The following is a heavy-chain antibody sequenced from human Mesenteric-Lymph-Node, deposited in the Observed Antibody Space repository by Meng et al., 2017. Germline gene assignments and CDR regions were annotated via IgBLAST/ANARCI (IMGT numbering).Heavy chain of an antibody. CDR3: ARRGVRGGYNPYYFDY. V-gene: IGHV4-61*01. Sequence: GSLRLSCSVSGASVSINPSSWTWVRQPPGKGLEWIGYNFNDGRTNYNPSLKTRVTMSIDTSKNQFSLTLSSVTAADTAVYYCARRGVRGGYNPYYFDYWGQGTLVTVSS. J-gene: IGHJ4*02. CDR2: NFNDGRT. CDR1: GASVSINPSS. D-gene: IGHD5-24*01.